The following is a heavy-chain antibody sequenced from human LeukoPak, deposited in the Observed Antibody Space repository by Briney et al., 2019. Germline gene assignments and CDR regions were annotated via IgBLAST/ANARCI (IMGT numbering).Heavy chain of an antibody. CDR3: AKATGYGIVATIFDN. CDR2: ISGSGGST. CDR1: GFTFSSYA. V-gene: IGHV3-23*01. J-gene: IGHJ4*02. D-gene: IGHD5-12*01. Sequence: GGSLRLSCAASGFTFSSYAMSWVRQAPGKGLEWVSAISGSGGSTYYADSVKGRFTISRDNSKNTLYLQMNSLRAEDTAVYYCAKATGYGIVATIFDNWGQGTLVTVSS.